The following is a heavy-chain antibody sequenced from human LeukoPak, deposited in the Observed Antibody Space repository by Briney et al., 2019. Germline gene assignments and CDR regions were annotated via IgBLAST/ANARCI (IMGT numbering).Heavy chain of an antibody. V-gene: IGHV3-33*01. CDR2: IWYDGSIQ. J-gene: IGHJ4*02. CDR1: GFTFRNHG. Sequence: GGSLRLSCAASGFTFRNHGMHWVRQAPGKGLEWVAVIWYDGSIQYYADSVKGRFTISRDNSENTVSLQMNSLRAEDTAVYYCVREWRSLYLDFWGQGTLVAVSS. CDR3: VREWRSLYLDF. D-gene: IGHD3-3*01.